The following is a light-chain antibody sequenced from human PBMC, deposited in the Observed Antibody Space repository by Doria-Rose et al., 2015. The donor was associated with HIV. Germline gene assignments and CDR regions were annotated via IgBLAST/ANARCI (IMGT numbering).Light chain of an antibody. Sequence: QPGLTQPPSVSGVPGQRVAISCTGSSSNIGAGFDVNWYQQFPGTAPKLLIHGNTNRPSGVPDRFSGSKSGTSASLAISGLRAEDEADYYCQSYDSRLSVYVFGTGTKVTVL. CDR3: QSYDSRLSVYV. V-gene: IGLV1-40*01. CDR2: GNT. J-gene: IGLJ1*01. CDR1: SSNIGAGFD.